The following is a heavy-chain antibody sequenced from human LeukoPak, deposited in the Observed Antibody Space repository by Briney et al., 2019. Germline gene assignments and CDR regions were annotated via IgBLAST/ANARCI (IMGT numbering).Heavy chain of an antibody. CDR2: IYSDGTT. Sequence: GWSLRLSCAASGFTLSSNFMSWVRQAPGKGLEWVTVIYSDGTTYFADSVKGRFTISRDNSKNTLYLHMNSLRVEDTAVYYCARDCPSFDYWRQGTLVTVSS. CDR1: GFTLSSNF. V-gene: IGHV3-53*01. J-gene: IGHJ4*02. CDR3: ARDCPSFDY.